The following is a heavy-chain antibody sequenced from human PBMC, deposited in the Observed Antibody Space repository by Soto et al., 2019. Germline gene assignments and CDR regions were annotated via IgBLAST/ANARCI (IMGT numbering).Heavy chain of an antibody. Sequence: GGSLRLSCAASGFMFSAYAMLWVRQAPGKGLEWVAAISYDGTNKYYADSIKGRFTISRDNSANTLFLQVNSLRSEDTAMYYCARDPSPYTSGWYGIDFWGHGTLVTVSS. D-gene: IGHD6-19*01. CDR3: ARDPSPYTSGWYGIDF. CDR2: ISYDGTNK. J-gene: IGHJ4*01. V-gene: IGHV3-30*04. CDR1: GFMFSAYA.